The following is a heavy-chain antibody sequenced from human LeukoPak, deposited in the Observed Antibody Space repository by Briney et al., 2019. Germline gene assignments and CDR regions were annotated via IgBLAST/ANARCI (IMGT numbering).Heavy chain of an antibody. CDR2: ISYDGSNK. CDR3: ARGKLAVAGAFDY. Sequence: GGSLRLSCAASGFTFSSYAMHWVRQAPGKGLEWVAVISYDGSNKYYADSVKGRITISRDNAKNSLYLQMNSLRAEDTAVYYCARGKLAVAGAFDYWGQGTLVTVSS. V-gene: IGHV3-30-3*01. J-gene: IGHJ4*02. D-gene: IGHD6-19*01. CDR1: GFTFSSYA.